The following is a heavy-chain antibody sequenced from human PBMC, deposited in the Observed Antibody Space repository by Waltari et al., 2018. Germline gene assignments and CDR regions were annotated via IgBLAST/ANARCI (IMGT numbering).Heavy chain of an antibody. J-gene: IGHJ4*02. Sequence: EVQLVESGGGLVQPGGSLTLSCAASGFTFRSYWMSWVRKAPGKGVEWLANLKQDGSETYLLDSVRGRFTVSRDNAKNSLFLHMNSLRVEETGVYYCAAVKTIWSLDYWGQGTLVTVAS. CDR3: AAVKTIWSLDY. D-gene: IGHD1-1*01. V-gene: IGHV3-7*01. CDR1: GFTFRSYW. CDR2: LKQDGSET.